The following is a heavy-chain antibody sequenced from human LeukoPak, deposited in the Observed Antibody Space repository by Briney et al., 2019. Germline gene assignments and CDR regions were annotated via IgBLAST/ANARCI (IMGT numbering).Heavy chain of an antibody. J-gene: IGHJ4*02. V-gene: IGHV1-46*01. Sequence: ASVKVSCKASGYTFTSYYMHWVRQAPGQGLEWMGIINPSGGSTSYAQKFQGRVTMTRDTSTSTVYMELGSLRSEDTAVYYCARSYCSGGSCYLRIDYWGQGTLVTVSS. CDR3: ARSYCSGGSCYLRIDY. CDR2: INPSGGST. D-gene: IGHD2-15*01. CDR1: GYTFTSYY.